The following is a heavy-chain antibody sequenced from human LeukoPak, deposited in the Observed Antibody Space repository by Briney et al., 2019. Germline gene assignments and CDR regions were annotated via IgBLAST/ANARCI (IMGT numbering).Heavy chain of an antibody. CDR1: GFTSNYYS. D-gene: IGHD2-15*01. J-gene: IGHJ4*02. Sequence: GGSMRLSCEASGFTSNYYSMSWGRQARGKGLEWVSYISSGSHTIYYGDSVEGRFTISSDNAKNSLFLQMRSLRAEDTAVYYCTTDPATCSGGTCSDNYWGQGTLVTVSS. V-gene: IGHV3-48*04. CDR2: ISSGSHTI. CDR3: TTDPATCSGGTCSDNY.